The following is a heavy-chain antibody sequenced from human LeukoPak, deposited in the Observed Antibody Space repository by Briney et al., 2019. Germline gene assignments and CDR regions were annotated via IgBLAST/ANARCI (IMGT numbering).Heavy chain of an antibody. Sequence: ASVKVSCKASGYTFTGYYMHWVRQAPGQGLEWMGWINPNSGGTNYAQKSQGRVTMTRDTSISTAYMELSRLRSDDTAVYYCARDPMITFGGVIAEYYFDYWGQGTLVTVSS. CDR2: INPNSGGT. J-gene: IGHJ4*02. CDR1: GYTFTGYY. CDR3: ARDPMITFGGVIAEYYFDY. V-gene: IGHV1-2*02. D-gene: IGHD3-16*02.